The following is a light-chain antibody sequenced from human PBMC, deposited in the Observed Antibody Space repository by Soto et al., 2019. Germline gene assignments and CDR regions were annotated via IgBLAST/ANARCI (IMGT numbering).Light chain of an antibody. V-gene: IGKV3-20*01. CDR1: QSVSSTF. J-gene: IGKJ4*01. Sequence: EFVLTQSPGTLSLSPGERATLSCRASQSVSSTFLAWYQQKPGQPPRLLIYGASTRGTGIPHTFSGSGSGTDFTLTISSLHPEDFSVYYCQHYGSSPPLTFGGGTKVEIK. CDR2: GAS. CDR3: QHYGSSPPLT.